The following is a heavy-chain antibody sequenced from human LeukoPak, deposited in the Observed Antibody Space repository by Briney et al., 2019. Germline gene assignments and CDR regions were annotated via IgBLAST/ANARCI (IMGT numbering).Heavy chain of an antibody. CDR1: GGSISSYY. J-gene: IGHJ5*02. D-gene: IGHD1-1*01. CDR3: ARHGTTGTNLNWFDP. V-gene: IGHV4-59*01. CDR2: IYYSGST. Sequence: SETPSLTCTVSGGSISSYYWSWIRQPPGKGLEWIGYIYYSGSTNYNPSLKSRVTISIDTSKSQFSLKVSFVTAADTAVYYCARHGTTGTNLNWFDPWGQGTLVTVSS.